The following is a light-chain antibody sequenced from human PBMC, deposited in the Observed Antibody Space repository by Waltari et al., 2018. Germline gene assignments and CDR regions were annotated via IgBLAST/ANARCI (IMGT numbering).Light chain of an antibody. CDR3: QHYVRLPVT. J-gene: IGKJ1*01. Sequence: EMVLTQSPGTLSLSPGERVRLSCRASQSVSRALAWYQQKPGQAPRLLIYGASSRATGIPDRFSGSGSGTDFSLTISRLEPEDFAVYYCQHYVRLPVTFGQGTKVEIK. V-gene: IGKV3-20*01. CDR2: GAS. CDR1: QSVSRA.